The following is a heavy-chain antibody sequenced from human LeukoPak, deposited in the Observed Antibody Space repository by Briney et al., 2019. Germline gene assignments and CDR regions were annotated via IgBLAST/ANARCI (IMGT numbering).Heavy chain of an antibody. CDR2: ISAYNGNT. Sequence: GASVKVSCKASGYTFTSYAMNWVRQAPGQGLEWMGWISAYNGNTNYAQKLQGRVTMTTDTSTSTAYMELRSLRSDDTAVYYCARGALYYYDSSGYYYPHRNAFDIWGQGTMVTVSS. D-gene: IGHD3-22*01. CDR3: ARGALYYYDSSGYYYPHRNAFDI. CDR1: GYTFTSYA. V-gene: IGHV1-18*01. J-gene: IGHJ3*02.